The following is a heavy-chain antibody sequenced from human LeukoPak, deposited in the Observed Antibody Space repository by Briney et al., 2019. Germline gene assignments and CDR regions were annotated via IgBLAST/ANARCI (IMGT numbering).Heavy chain of an antibody. J-gene: IGHJ4*02. Sequence: PSETLSLTCTVSGGSISSDNYYWGWIRQPPGKGLEWFGSIYYSGSTYYNPSLKSRVTISVDTSKSQFSLKLSSVTAADTAVYYWARVDTGGYYYFDYWGQGILVTVSS. V-gene: IGHV4-39*07. CDR3: ARVDTGGYYYFDY. CDR2: IYYSGST. D-gene: IGHD3-22*01. CDR1: GGSISSDNYY.